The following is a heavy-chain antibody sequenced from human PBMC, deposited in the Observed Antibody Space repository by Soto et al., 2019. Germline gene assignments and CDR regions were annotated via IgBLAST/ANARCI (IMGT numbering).Heavy chain of an antibody. CDR3: ARLYGLDAFDI. V-gene: IGHV4-59*08. D-gene: IGHD3-16*02. CDR2: IYYSGST. CDR1: GGSISSYY. J-gene: IGHJ3*02. Sequence: TLSLTCTVSGGSISSYYWSWIRQPPGKGLEWIGYIYYSGSTNYNPSLKSRVTISVDTSKNQFSLKLSSVTAADTAVYYCARLYGLDAFDIWGQGTMVTVSS.